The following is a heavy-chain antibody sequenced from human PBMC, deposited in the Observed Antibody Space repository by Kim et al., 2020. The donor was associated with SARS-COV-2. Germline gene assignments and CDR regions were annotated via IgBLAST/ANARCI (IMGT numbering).Heavy chain of an antibody. CDR2: IKSKTDGGTT. Sequence: GGSLRLSCAASGFTFSNAWMSWVRQAPGKGLEWVGRIKSKTDGGTTDYAAPVKGRFTISRDDSKNTLYLQMNSLKTEDTAVYYCTTGPGGMGATFGYYYYGMDVWGQGTTVTVSS. CDR3: TTGPGGMGATFGYYYYGMDV. D-gene: IGHD1-26*01. CDR1: GFTFSNAW. V-gene: IGHV3-15*01. J-gene: IGHJ6*02.